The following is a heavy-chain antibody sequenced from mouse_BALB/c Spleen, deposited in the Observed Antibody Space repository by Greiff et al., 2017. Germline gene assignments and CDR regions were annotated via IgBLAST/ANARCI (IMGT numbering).Heavy chain of an antibody. Sequence: EVMLVESGAELVKPGASVKLSCTASGFNIKDTYMHWVKQRPEQGLEWIGRIDPANGNTKYDPKFQGKATITADTSSNTAYLQLSSLTSEDTAVYYCALRYGNYGYFDVWGAGTTVTVSS. CDR2: IDPANGNT. D-gene: IGHD2-10*02. CDR1: GFNIKDTY. V-gene: IGHV14-3*02. J-gene: IGHJ1*01. CDR3: ALRYGNYGYFDV.